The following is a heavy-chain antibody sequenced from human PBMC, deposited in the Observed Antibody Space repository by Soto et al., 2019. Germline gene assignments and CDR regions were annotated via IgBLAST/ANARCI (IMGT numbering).Heavy chain of an antibody. V-gene: IGHV3-23*01. CDR1: GFTFSNYA. D-gene: IGHD3-10*01. CDR3: AKGSAFECKGAICYPFDH. CDR2: VIGSGVNV. Sequence: GGSLRLSWTASGFTFSNYAINWVRLAPGKRLEWVSSVIGSGVNVFYADSVKGRFTISRDNSKNTVYLEMNSLRADDTAEYFCAKGSAFECKGAICYPFDHWGRGTLVTVSS. J-gene: IGHJ4*02.